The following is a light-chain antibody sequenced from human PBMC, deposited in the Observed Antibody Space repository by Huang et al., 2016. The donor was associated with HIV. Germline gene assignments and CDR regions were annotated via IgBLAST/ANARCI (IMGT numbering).Light chain of an antibody. Sequence: AIRITQSPSSLSASTGDRVTITCRASEDVSNYLAWYQQKPGKAPNLLMYSASTLQGGVPSRFSGNGSATDFSLTINCLQSEDFATYYCQQYYLYPWTFGQGTKVEI. CDR1: EDVSNY. V-gene: IGKV1-8*01. CDR2: SAS. CDR3: QQYYLYPWT. J-gene: IGKJ1*01.